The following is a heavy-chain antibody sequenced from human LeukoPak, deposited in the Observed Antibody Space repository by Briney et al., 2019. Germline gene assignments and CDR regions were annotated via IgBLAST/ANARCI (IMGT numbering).Heavy chain of an antibody. CDR2: FSGSGGST. V-gene: IGHV3-23*01. J-gene: IGHJ4*02. Sequence: QPRGSLRLSCAASGFTFSSYAMSWVRQAPGKGLEWVSAFSGSGGSTYYADSVKGRFTISRDNSKNTLYLQMNNLRAEDTAVYYCATIEAVRFHYWGQGTLVTVSP. CDR3: ATIEAVRFHY. CDR1: GFTFSSYA. D-gene: IGHD2/OR15-2a*01.